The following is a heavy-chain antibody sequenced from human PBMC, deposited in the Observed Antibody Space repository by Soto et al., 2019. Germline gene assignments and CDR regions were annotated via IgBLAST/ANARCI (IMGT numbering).Heavy chain of an antibody. Sequence: GGSLRLSCAASGFTFSSYWMHWVRQAPGKGLVWVSRINSDGSSTSYADSVKGRFTISRDNAKNTLYLQMNSLRAEDKAVYYCARSEQEMATIDFWGQGTLVTVSS. J-gene: IGHJ4*02. CDR3: ARSEQEMATIDF. V-gene: IGHV3-74*01. CDR2: INSDGSST. CDR1: GFTFSSYW. D-gene: IGHD5-12*01.